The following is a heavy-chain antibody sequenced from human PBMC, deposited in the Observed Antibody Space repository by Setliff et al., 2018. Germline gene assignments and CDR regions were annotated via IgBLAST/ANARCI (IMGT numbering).Heavy chain of an antibody. V-gene: IGHV1-18*01. CDR1: GYAFGSSG. CDR3: ARDRKEIVVKPPAASLDY. Sequence: GASVKVSCKASGYAFGSSGISWVRQAPGQGLEWMGWISAYNGYIVYAQKFQGRVTMTTDTSTTTAYMVVRSLRSDDTAVYYCARDRKEIVVKPPAASLDYWGQGTQVTVSS. D-gene: IGHD2-2*01. CDR2: ISAYNGYI. J-gene: IGHJ4*02.